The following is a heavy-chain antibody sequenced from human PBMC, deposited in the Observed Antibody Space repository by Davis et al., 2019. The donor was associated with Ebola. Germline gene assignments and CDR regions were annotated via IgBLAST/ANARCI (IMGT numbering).Heavy chain of an antibody. CDR2: INHSGST. J-gene: IGHJ2*01. CDR3: ARDYEYGDYAGYFDL. V-gene: IGHV4-34*01. CDR1: GGSFSGYY. Sequence: MPSETLSLTCAVYGGSFSGYYWSWIRQPPGKGLEWIGEINHSGSTNYNPSLKSRVTISVDTSKNQFSLKLSSVTAANTAVYYCARDYEYGDYAGYFDLWGRGTLVTVSS. D-gene: IGHD4-17*01.